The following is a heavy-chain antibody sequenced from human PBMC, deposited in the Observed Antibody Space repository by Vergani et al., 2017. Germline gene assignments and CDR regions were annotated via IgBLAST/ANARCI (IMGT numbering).Heavy chain of an antibody. CDR1: GFTFSSYD. D-gene: IGHD6-19*01. CDR2: ITNSGDKA. Sequence: EVQLLESGGSLKQPGGSVRLSCAASGFTFSSYDMNWVRQAPGKGLEWVSGITNSGDKAYYADSVKGRFTISRDNSKNTLSLQINSLRADDTAIYYCAKDARRSNGWYYFVSWGQGSLVTVSS. CDR3: AKDARRSNGWYYFVS. J-gene: IGHJ4*02. V-gene: IGHV3-23*01.